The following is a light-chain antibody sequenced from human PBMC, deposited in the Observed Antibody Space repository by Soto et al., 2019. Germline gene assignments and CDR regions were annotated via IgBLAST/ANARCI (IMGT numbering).Light chain of an antibody. V-gene: IGKV3-11*01. CDR3: QQRATWPPFT. J-gene: IGKJ3*01. Sequence: EIVLTQSPATLSLSPGDRATLSCRASQNVRTYLGWYQQKPGQAPSLLIYDASNRATGIPARFSGSWSGTDFTLTISSLEPEDFAVYYCQQRATWPPFTFGPGTKVDLK. CDR2: DAS. CDR1: QNVRTY.